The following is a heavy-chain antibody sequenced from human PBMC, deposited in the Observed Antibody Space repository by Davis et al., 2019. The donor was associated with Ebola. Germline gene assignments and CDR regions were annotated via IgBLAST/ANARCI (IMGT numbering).Heavy chain of an antibody. D-gene: IGHD6-19*01. Sequence: GESLKISCTGSGFAFRTYGMHWVRQAPGKGLEWVAIISYDGSKKFYADSVKGRFTVSRDNSKDTVYLHVSRLRAEDTAVYYCATTPQYSSGQNKPFDYWGQGTLVTVSS. CDR2: ISYDGSKK. V-gene: IGHV3-30*03. J-gene: IGHJ4*02. CDR1: GFAFRTYG. CDR3: ATTPQYSSGQNKPFDY.